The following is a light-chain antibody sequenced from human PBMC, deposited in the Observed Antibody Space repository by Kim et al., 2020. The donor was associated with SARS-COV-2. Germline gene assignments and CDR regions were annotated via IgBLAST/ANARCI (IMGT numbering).Light chain of an antibody. CDR1: QEIMND. Sequence: AYVGDRVTITCRASQEIMNDLGWYMQNPGRAPKRLIYGAYSLQSGVTSRFSGSGSGTEFTLTISSVQPEDFATYFCLQHSTYPITFGQGTRLEIK. V-gene: IGKV1-17*01. CDR2: GAY. J-gene: IGKJ5*01. CDR3: LQHSTYPIT.